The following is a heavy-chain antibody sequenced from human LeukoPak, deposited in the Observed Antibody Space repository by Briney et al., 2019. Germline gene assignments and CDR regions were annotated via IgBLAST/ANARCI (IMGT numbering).Heavy chain of an antibody. CDR2: FDPEDGET. V-gene: IGHV1-24*01. Sequence: ASVKVSCKVSGYTLTELSMHWVRQAPGKGLEWMGGFDPEDGETIYAQKFQGRVTMTEDTSTDTAYMGLSSLRSEDTAVYYCATDGQYVETHNWFDPWGQGTLVTVSS. CDR3: ATDGQYVETHNWFDP. J-gene: IGHJ5*02. CDR1: GYTLTELS. D-gene: IGHD5-18*01.